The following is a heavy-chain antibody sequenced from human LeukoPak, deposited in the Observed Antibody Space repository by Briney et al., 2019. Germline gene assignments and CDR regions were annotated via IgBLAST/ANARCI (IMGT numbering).Heavy chain of an antibody. Sequence: SETLSLTCNVSGGSISSSSYYWGWIRQPPGKGLEWIGSIYYSGSTYYNPSLKSRVTISVDTSKNQFSLKLSSVTAADTAVYYCARAHLGGLEGPSFDYWGQGTLVTVSS. J-gene: IGHJ4*02. CDR3: ARAHLGGLEGPSFDY. V-gene: IGHV4-39*07. D-gene: IGHD1-26*01. CDR2: IYYSGST. CDR1: GGSISSSSYY.